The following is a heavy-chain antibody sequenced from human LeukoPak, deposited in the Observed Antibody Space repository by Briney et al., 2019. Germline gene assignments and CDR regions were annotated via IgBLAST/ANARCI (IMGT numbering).Heavy chain of an antibody. CDR2: IYYSGKV. D-gene: IGHD2-2*01. Sequence: SETLSLTCTVSGGSISGYYWSWIRQSPGKGLEWIGCIYYSGKVNYNPSLKSRVTISIDTSKNQFSLRVNSVTAADTAVYYCARATHCSSATCYAFDIWGQGTMVTVSS. V-gene: IGHV4-59*01. CDR3: ARATHCSSATCYAFDI. J-gene: IGHJ3*02. CDR1: GGSISGYY.